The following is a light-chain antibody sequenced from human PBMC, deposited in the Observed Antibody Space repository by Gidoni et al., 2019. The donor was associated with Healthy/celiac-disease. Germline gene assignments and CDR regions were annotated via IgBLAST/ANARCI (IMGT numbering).Light chain of an antibody. CDR2: WAS. V-gene: IGKV4-1*01. CDR1: QSVLYSSNNKNY. Sequence: DIVMPQSPASLAVSLGERATINCKSSQSVLYSSNNKNYLAWYQQKPGQPPKLLIYWASTRESGVPDRFSGSGSGTDFTLNISSLQAEDVAVYYCQQYYSTPRTFGQGTKVEIK. CDR3: QQYYSTPRT. J-gene: IGKJ1*01.